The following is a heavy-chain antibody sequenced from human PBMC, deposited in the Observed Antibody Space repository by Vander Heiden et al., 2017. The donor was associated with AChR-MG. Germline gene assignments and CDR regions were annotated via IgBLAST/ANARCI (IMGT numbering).Heavy chain of an antibody. CDR1: GGSFSGYY. J-gene: IGHJ4*02. CDR2: INHSGNT. Sequence: QVQLQQWGAGLLQPSETLSLTCTVYGGSFSGYYWSWIRQPPGKGLELIGEINHSGNTNYNPSLKSRVSISVDPSKKQFSLRLSSVTAADAAVYYCARNYDYVWGSYRYTRPFDYWGQGILVTVSS. CDR3: ARNYDYVWGSYRYTRPFDY. D-gene: IGHD3-16*02. V-gene: IGHV4-34*01.